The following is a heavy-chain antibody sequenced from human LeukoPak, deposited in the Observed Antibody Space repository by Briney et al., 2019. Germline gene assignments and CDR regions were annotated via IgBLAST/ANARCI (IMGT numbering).Heavy chain of an antibody. J-gene: IGHJ5*02. CDR1: GGSFSGYY. Sequence: SETLSLTCAVYGGSFSGYYWSWIRQPPGKGLEWIGEINHSGSTNYNPSLKSRVTISVDTSKNQFSLKLSSVTAADTAVYYCARRISFMGWFDPWGQGTLVTVSS. V-gene: IGHV4-34*01. CDR2: INHSGST. D-gene: IGHD2-15*01. CDR3: ARRISFMGWFDP.